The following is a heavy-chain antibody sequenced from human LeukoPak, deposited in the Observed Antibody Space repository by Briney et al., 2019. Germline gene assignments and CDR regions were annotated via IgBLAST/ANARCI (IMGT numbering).Heavy chain of an antibody. CDR2: IYYSGST. Sequence: SETLSLTCTVSGGSVSSGSYYWSWIRQPPGKGLEWIGYIYYSGSTNYNPSLKSRVTISVDTSKNQFSLKLSSVTAADTAVYYCARDYSSSWSFNWFDPWGQGTLVTVSS. V-gene: IGHV4-61*01. D-gene: IGHD6-13*01. CDR1: GGSVSSGSYY. J-gene: IGHJ5*02. CDR3: ARDYSSSWSFNWFDP.